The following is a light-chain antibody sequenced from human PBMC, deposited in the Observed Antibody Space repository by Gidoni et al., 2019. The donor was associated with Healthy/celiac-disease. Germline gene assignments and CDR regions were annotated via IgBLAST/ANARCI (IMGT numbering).Light chain of an antibody. Sequence: DIQMTQSPSSLSASVGDRVTITCRASQSISSYLNWYQQKPGKAPKLRIYAASSLQSGVPSRFSGSGSGTDFTLTISSLQPEDFATYYCQQSYSTPWTFGQGTKVSIK. J-gene: IGKJ1*01. CDR2: AAS. CDR3: QQSYSTPWT. V-gene: IGKV1-39*01. CDR1: QSISSY.